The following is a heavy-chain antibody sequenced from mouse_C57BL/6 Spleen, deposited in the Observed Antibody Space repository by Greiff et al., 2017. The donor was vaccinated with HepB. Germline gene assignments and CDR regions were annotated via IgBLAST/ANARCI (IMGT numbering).Heavy chain of an antibody. D-gene: IGHD2-4*01. CDR2: IHPNSGST. CDR3: ARGGLRYYFDY. Sequence: QVQLQQPGAELVKPGASVKLSCKASGYTFTSYWMHWVKQRPGQGLEWIGMIHPNSGSTNYNEKFKSKATLTVDKSASTAYMQLSSLTSEDSAVYYCARGGLRYYFDYWGQGTTLTVSS. J-gene: IGHJ2*01. V-gene: IGHV1-64*01. CDR1: GYTFTSYW.